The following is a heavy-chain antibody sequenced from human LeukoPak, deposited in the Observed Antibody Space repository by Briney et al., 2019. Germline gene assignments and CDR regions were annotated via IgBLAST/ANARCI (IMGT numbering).Heavy chain of an antibody. Sequence: GGSLRLSCAASGFTFSDYYMSWIRQAPGKGLEWVSNISSTSIYTNYADSVKGRFTISRDNAKNSLYLQMNSLRAEDTAVYYCAREDGYSSSWYSDYWGQGTLVTVSS. V-gene: IGHV3-11*05. CDR2: ISSTSIYT. J-gene: IGHJ4*02. CDR3: AREDGYSSSWYSDY. D-gene: IGHD6-13*01. CDR1: GFTFSDYY.